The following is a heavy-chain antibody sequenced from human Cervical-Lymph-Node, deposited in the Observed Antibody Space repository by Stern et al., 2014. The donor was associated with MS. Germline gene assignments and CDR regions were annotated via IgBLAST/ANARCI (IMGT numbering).Heavy chain of an antibody. CDR1: GFSLNTSGVS. CDR2: FYWDEDK. Sequence: ESGPTVVQPTQTLTLTCSFSGFSLNTSGVSVGWIRQPPGKALEWLALFYWDEDKRYSPSLKTRLTITKDTSKNQVVLTMTNVDPLDTGTYYCAHRRGVFGFYPWGQGTLVTVSS. D-gene: IGHD3-3*01. CDR3: AHRRGVFGFYP. V-gene: IGHV2-5*02. J-gene: IGHJ5*02.